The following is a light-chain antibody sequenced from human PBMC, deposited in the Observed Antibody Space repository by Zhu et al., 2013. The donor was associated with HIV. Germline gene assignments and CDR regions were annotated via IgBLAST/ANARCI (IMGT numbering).Light chain of an antibody. J-gene: IGKJ4*01. V-gene: IGKV1-13*02. CDR1: QDIRSA. CDR3: QQFKSYPLT. CDR2: DAS. Sequence: AIQLTQSPSSLSASIGGRVTITCRASQDIRSALAWYQQKPGKAPKFLIHDASSLETGVPSRFSGSGSGTDFALTISSLQPEDFATYYCQQFKSYPLTFGGGTKVEIK.